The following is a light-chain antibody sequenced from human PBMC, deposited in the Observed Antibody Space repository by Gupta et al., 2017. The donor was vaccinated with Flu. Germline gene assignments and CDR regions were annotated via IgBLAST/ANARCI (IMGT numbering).Light chain of an antibody. CDR3: QHDGNSIS. CDR1: PTVSSAL. V-gene: IGKV3-20*01. CDR2: GAS. J-gene: IGKJ2*03. Sequence: PGTLSLSPGERATLSCRTSPTVSSALFEWYQHKPGQAPRLLIYGASNRADGIPGRFSGSGSGTDFTLTSSRREPEDFAFYYWQHDGNSISFGQGTKMDIK.